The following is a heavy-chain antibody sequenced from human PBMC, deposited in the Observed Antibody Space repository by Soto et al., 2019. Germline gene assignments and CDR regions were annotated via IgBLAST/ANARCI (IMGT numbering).Heavy chain of an antibody. CDR3: AKGYSSGWYID. Sequence: SETLSLTCAVSGGSIGSGGYSWSWIRQPPGKGLEWIGYIYHSGSTYYNPSLKSRVTISVDRSKNQFSLKLSSVTAADTAVYYCAKGYSSGWYIDWGQGTPVTVSS. CDR2: IYHSGST. CDR1: GGSIGSGGYS. V-gene: IGHV4-30-2*01. D-gene: IGHD6-19*01. J-gene: IGHJ4*02.